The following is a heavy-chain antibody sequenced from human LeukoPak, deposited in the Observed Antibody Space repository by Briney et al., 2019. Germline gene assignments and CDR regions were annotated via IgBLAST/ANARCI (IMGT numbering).Heavy chain of an antibody. D-gene: IGHD2-15*01. V-gene: IGHV3-23*01. J-gene: IGHJ3*02. CDR1: GFTFSSYA. Sequence: PGGSLRLSCAASGFTFSSYAMSWVRQAPGKGLEWVSAISGSGGSTYYADSVKGRFTISRDNSKNTLYLQMNSLRAEDTAVYYCAKESLVVVAVPGAFDIWGQGTMVTVSS. CDR3: AKESLVVVAVPGAFDI. CDR2: ISGSGGST.